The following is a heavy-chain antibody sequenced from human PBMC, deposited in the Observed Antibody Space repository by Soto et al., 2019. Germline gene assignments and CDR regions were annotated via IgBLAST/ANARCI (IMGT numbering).Heavy chain of an antibody. Sequence: EVLLVESGGGLVQPGGSLRLSCAASGFNFNNNNMNWDRQAPGKGLEWVSYISGSSSTIYYADSVKGRFTISRDNAKNSLYLQMNSLRDDDTAVYYCANSRNYYMGYWGQGTLVTVSS. V-gene: IGHV3-48*02. CDR3: ANSRNYYMGY. CDR2: ISGSSSTI. D-gene: IGHD1-26*01. CDR1: GFNFNNNN. J-gene: IGHJ4*02.